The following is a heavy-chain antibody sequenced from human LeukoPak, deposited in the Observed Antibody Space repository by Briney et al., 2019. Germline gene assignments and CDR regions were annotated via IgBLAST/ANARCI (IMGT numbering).Heavy chain of an antibody. J-gene: IGHJ5*02. V-gene: IGHV4-34*01. CDR3: ARASGTGWFDP. D-gene: IGHD6-13*01. CDR1: GRSFSGYY. Sequence: PSETLSLTCAVYGRSFSGYYWSWIRQPPGKGLEWIGEINHSGSTNYNPSLKSRVTISVDTSKNQFSLKLSSVTAADTAVYYCARASGTGWFDPWGQGTLVTVSS. CDR2: INHSGST.